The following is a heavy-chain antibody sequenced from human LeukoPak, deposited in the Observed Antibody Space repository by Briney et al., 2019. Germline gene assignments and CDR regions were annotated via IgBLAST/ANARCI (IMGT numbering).Heavy chain of an antibody. J-gene: IGHJ6*02. Sequence: GESLKISCKGSGYSFGNRWIGWVRQMPGKGLEWMGIIYPDDSDTVYSPSFEGQVTISADKSISTAYLQWSSLKASDTAMYYCARGAYGSASPYNYYGMDVWGQGTTVTVSS. D-gene: IGHD3-10*01. V-gene: IGHV5-51*01. CDR2: IYPDDSDT. CDR1: GYSFGNRW. CDR3: ARGAYGSASPYNYYGMDV.